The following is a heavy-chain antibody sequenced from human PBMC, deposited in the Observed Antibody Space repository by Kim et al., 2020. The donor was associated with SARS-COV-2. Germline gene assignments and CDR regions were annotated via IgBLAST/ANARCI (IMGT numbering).Heavy chain of an antibody. CDR3: ARVEGITICGVVIIGAFDM. CDR1: GGSISSGGYY. V-gene: IGHV4-31*03. CDR2: IYYSGST. D-gene: IGHD3-3*01. J-gene: IGHJ3*02. Sequence: SETLSLTCTVSGGSISSGGYYWSWIRQHPGKGLEWIGYIYYSGSTYYNPSLKSRVTISVDTSKNQFSLKLSSVTAADTAVYYCARVEGITICGVVIIGAFDMWGEGTRVTVSS.